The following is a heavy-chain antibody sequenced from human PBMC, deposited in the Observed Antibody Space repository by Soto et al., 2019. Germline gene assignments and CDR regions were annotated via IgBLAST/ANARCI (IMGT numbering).Heavy chain of an antibody. D-gene: IGHD5-12*01. J-gene: IGHJ6*02. CDR2: IIPIFGTA. V-gene: IGHV1-69*01. CDR1: GGTFSSYA. Sequence: QVQLVQSGAEVKKPGSSVKVSCKASGGTFSSYAISWVRQAPGQGLEWMGGIIPIFGTANYAQKFQGRVTITADESTSTAYMELSSLSSEYAAVYYCAGRTGSGYDLACFYYGMDVWGRGTTVTVSS. CDR3: AGRTGSGYDLACFYYGMDV.